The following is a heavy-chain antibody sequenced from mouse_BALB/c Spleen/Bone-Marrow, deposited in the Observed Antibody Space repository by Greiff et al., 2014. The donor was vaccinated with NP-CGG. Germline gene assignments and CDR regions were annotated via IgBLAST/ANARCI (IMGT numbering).Heavy chain of an antibody. J-gene: IGHJ4*01. D-gene: IGHD2-2*01. CDR3: ARQRGYAYAMDY. Sequence: EVQRVESGGGLVKPGGSLKLSCAASGFAFSGYGMSWVRQTPEKRLEWVAYISSGGSNTYYPDTVKGRFTISRDNAKNTLYLQMNSLKSEDTAMYYCARQRGYAYAMDYWGQGTSVTVSS. CDR1: GFAFSGYG. V-gene: IGHV5-12-1*01. CDR2: ISSGGSNT.